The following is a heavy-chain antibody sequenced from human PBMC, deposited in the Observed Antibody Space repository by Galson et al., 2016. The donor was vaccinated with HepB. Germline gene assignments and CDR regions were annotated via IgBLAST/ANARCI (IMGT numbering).Heavy chain of an antibody. J-gene: IGHJ4*02. CDR1: DDSISSGSSY. Sequence: ETLSLTCTVSDDSISSGSSYGGWIRQPPGKGLEWIGYIYYTGSTNYNPSLKSRVTISIDTSKKQFSLKLSSVTAADTAVYYCARRGGDYLYYFDHWGQGTLVTVSS. V-gene: IGHV4-61*01. CDR2: IYYTGST. D-gene: IGHD4-17*01. CDR3: ARRGGDYLYYFDH.